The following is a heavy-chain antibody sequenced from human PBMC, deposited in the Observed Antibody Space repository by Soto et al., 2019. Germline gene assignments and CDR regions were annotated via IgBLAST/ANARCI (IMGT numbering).Heavy chain of an antibody. CDR1: GFTFSSYA. V-gene: IGHV3-23*01. D-gene: IGHD6-13*01. CDR2: ISGSGGST. CDR3: AKGFAAAVSRPYFAY. Sequence: GGSLRLSCAASGFTFSSYAMSWVRQAPGKGLEWVSAISGSGGSTYYADSVKGRFTISRDNSKNTLYLQMNSLRAEDTAVYYCAKGFAAAVSRPYFAYWGQGTLVPVSS. J-gene: IGHJ4*02.